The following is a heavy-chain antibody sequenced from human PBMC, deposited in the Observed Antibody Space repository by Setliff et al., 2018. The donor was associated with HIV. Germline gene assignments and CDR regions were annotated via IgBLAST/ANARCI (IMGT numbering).Heavy chain of an antibody. CDR1: GGSISSHY. V-gene: IGHV4-59*11. J-gene: IGHJ4*02. D-gene: IGHD4-17*01. Sequence: SETLSLTCTVSGGSISSHYWSWIRQPPGKGLEWIGGIYYSGSTNYNPSLKSRVTISVDTSKNQFSLKLSSVTAADTAVYYCAGGDLYGDYAFSYWGQGTLVTVSS. CDR3: AGGDLYGDYAFSY. CDR2: IYYSGST.